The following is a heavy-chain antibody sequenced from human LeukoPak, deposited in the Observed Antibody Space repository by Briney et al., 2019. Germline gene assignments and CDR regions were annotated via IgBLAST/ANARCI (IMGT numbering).Heavy chain of an antibody. CDR3: ARDPVWFGELLSPLY. V-gene: IGHV1-3*01. J-gene: IGHJ4*02. D-gene: IGHD3-10*01. Sequence: ASVKVSCKASGYTFTSYAMHWVRQAPGQRLEWMGWINAGNGNTKYSQKFQGRVTITRDTSASTGYMELSSLRSEDTAVYYCARDPVWFGELLSPLYWGQGTLVTVSS. CDR2: INAGNGNT. CDR1: GYTFTSYA.